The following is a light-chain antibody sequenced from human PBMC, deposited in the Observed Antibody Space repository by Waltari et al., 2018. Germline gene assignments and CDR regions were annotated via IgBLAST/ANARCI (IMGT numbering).Light chain of an antibody. CDR1: SSDVGNYNL. J-gene: IGLJ1*01. Sequence: QSALTQPASVSGSPGQSITISCTGTSSDVGNYNLVSWYQHHPGKAPKLMIYDVTKRPPGVSNRFSGSKSGNTASLTISGLQAEDEGDYYCCSYATGSSYFFGTGTKVTVL. CDR2: DVT. V-gene: IGLV2-23*02. CDR3: CSYATGSSYF.